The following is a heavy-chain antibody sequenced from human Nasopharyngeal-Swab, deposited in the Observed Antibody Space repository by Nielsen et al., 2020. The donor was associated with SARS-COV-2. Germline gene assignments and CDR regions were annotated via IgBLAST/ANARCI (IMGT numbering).Heavy chain of an antibody. J-gene: IGHJ3*02. CDR3: ARDWGNSGAFDI. Sequence: SDTLSLTCTVSGGSISSGGYYWSWIRQHPGKGLEWIGYIYYSRSTYYNPSLKSRVTISVDTSKNQFSLKLSSVTAADTAVYYCARDWGNSGAFDIWGQGTMVTVSS. CDR1: GGSISSGGYY. V-gene: IGHV4-31*03. CDR2: IYYSRST. D-gene: IGHD4-23*01.